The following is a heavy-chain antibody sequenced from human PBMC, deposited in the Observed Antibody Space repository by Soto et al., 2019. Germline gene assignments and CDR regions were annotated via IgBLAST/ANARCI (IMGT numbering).Heavy chain of an antibody. CDR1: GFTFSSYA. V-gene: IGHV3-7*01. D-gene: IGHD6-13*01. CDR3: ARDGRQQLDGWFDP. CDR2: IKQDGSEK. Sequence: GGSLRLSCAASGFTFSSYAMSWVRQAPGKGLEWVANIKQDGSEKYYVDSVKGRFTISRDNAKNSLYLQMNSLRAEDTAVYYCARDGRQQLDGWFDPWGQGTLVTVSS. J-gene: IGHJ5*02.